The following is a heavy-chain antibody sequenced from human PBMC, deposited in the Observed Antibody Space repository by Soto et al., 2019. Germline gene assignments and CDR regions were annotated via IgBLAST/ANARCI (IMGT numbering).Heavy chain of an antibody. V-gene: IGHV4-30-4*01. CDR3: ASSRGSPVPLDY. J-gene: IGHJ4*02. Sequence: PSETLSLTCTVSGGSISSGDYYWSWVRQPPGKGLEWIAYIYYSGTTYYNPSLKSRVTMSRDTSKNQFSLKLSSVTAADTAVYYCASSRGSPVPLDYWGQGTRVTVAS. CDR2: IYYSGTT. D-gene: IGHD1-26*01. CDR1: GGSISSGDYY.